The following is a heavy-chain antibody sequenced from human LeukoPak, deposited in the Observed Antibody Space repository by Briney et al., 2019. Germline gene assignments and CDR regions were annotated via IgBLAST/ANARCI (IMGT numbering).Heavy chain of an antibody. D-gene: IGHD3-22*01. V-gene: IGHV5-51*01. CDR1: GYSFTSYW. CDR3: ARLRDDSTFQAHAFDI. CDR2: IYPGDSDT. J-gene: IGHJ3*02. Sequence: GESLKISCKGSGYSFTSYWIGWVRQMPGKGLEWMGIIYPGDSDTRYSPSFQGQVTISADKSISTAYLQWSSLKASDTAMYYCARLRDDSTFQAHAFDIWGQGTMVTVSS.